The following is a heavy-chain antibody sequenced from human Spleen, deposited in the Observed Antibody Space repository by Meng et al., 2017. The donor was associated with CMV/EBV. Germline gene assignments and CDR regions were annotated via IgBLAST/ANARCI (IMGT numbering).Heavy chain of an antibody. CDR1: GGSISSSGYY. D-gene: IGHD3-10*01. V-gene: IGHV4-31*03. J-gene: IGHJ6*02. CDR2: IYYGGST. CDR3: AREELLILNGMDV. Sequence: SETRSLTGTISGGSISSSGYYWSWIRQLPGKGLEWIGYIYYGGSTYYNPSLKSRLTISVDTSNNQLSLKLSSVTAADTAVYYCAREELLILNGMDVLGQGTTVTVSS.